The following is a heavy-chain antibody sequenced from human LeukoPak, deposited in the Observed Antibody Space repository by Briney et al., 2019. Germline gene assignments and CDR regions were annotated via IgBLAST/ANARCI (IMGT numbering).Heavy chain of an antibody. J-gene: IGHJ4*02. Sequence: EASVKVSCKASGYTFTINGISWVRQAPGQGREWMGWISAYNGNTNYAQKRQDRVTMTTDTSTSTAYMELRSLRSDDTAVYYCARYSLSFSSSWHHYFDYWGRGTLVTVSS. V-gene: IGHV1-18*01. CDR1: GYTFTING. CDR2: ISAYNGNT. D-gene: IGHD6-13*01. CDR3: ARYSLSFSSSWHHYFDY.